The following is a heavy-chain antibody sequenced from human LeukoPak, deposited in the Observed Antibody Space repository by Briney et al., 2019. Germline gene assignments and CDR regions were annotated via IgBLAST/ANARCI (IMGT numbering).Heavy chain of an antibody. J-gene: IGHJ4*02. CDR3: AGGRVSFF. CDR2: VNPNTGLT. CDR1: GYRFTTLD. Sequence: ASVKLSCKASGYRFTTLDINWVRQATGQGLEWVGWVNPNTGLTGYAAKFQGRVTLTSDTSTNTAYMELRSLISDDTAVYYFAGGRVSFFWGQGNPVTVSS. V-gene: IGHV1-8*01.